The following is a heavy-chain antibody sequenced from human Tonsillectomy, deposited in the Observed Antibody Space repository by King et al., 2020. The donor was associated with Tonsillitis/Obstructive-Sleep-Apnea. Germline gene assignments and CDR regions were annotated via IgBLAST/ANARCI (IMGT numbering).Heavy chain of an antibody. CDR2: ISAYNGNT. V-gene: IGHV1-18*01. J-gene: IGHJ3*02. Sequence: VQLVQSGAEVKKPGASVKVSCKASGYTFSSYGISWVRQATGQGLEWMGWISAYNGNTNYAQKLQGRVTMNTDTSTSTAYMELRSLRSDDTAVYYCAKDSGNSGRDVFDIWGQGTMVTVSS. D-gene: IGHD3-10*01. CDR3: AKDSGNSGRDVFDI. CDR1: GYTFSSYG.